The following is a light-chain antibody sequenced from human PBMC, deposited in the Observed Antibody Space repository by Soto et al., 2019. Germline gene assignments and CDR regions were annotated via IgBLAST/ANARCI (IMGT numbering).Light chain of an antibody. CDR1: QNVLYSSNNKNY. J-gene: IGKJ1*01. CDR2: WAS. V-gene: IGKV4-1*01. CDR3: QQYYTTPRT. Sequence: DIVMTQSPDSLAVSLCERATINCRSSQNVLYSSNNKNYLAWYQQKPGQPPKLLIYWASTRESGVPDRFSGSGSGTDFTLTISSLQAEDVAVYYCQQYYTTPRTFGQGTKVDI.